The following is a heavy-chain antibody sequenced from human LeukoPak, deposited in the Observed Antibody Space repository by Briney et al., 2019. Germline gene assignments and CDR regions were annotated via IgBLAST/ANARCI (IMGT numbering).Heavy chain of an antibody. J-gene: IGHJ2*01. Sequence: SETLSLTCTVSGGSISSGSYYWSWIRQPARKGLEWIGRIYTSGSTNYNPSLKSRVTVSVDTSKNQFSLKLSSVTAADTAVYYCARGGDYYDSSGPSVWYFDLWGRGTLVTVSS. D-gene: IGHD3-22*01. CDR2: IYTSGST. CDR1: GGSISSGSYY. V-gene: IGHV4-61*02. CDR3: ARGGDYYDSSGPSVWYFDL.